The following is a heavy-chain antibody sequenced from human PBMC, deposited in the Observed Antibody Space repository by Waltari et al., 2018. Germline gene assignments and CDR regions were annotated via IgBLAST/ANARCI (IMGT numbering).Heavy chain of an antibody. J-gene: IGHJ4*02. V-gene: IGHV2-70*04. D-gene: IGHD3-16*01. Sequence: QVTLKESGPALVKPTQTLTLTCTFSGFSLSTIGMRVSWIRQPPGKALEWLARIDWDDDKFYSTSLKTRLTISKDTSKNQVVLTVTNMDPVYTATYFCVHSSGTYYFDYWGQGTLVTVSS. CDR1: GFSLSTIGMR. CDR2: IDWDDDK. CDR3: VHSSGTYYFDY.